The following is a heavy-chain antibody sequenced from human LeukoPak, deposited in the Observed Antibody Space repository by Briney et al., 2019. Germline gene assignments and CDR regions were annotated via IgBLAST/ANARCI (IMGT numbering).Heavy chain of an antibody. CDR2: ISAYNGNT. J-gene: IGHJ4*02. V-gene: IGHV1-18*01. CDR3: ARVAPIWGTYDYVWGSYRALFDY. CDR1: GYTFTSYG. D-gene: IGHD3-16*02. Sequence: ASVKVSCKASGYTFTSYGISWVRQAPGQGLEWMGWISAYNGNTNYAQKLQGRVTMTTDTSTSTAYMELRSLRSDDTAVYYCARVAPIWGTYDYVWGSYRALFDYWGQGTLVTVSS.